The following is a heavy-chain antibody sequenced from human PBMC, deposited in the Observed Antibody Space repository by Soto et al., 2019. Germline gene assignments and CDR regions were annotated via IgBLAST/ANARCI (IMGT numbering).Heavy chain of an antibody. V-gene: IGHV3-21*01. CDR1: GFTFSSYS. CDR3: GTDFGYYDSSGYYYEVNWFDP. J-gene: IGHJ5*02. CDR2: ISSSSSYI. Sequence: GGSLRLSCAGSGFTFSSYSINWVRQAPGKGLEWVSSISSSSSYIYYADSVKGRFTISRDNAKNSLYLQMNSLRAEDTDVYYCGTDFGYYDSSGYYYEVNWFDPSGQRTLVAVSS. D-gene: IGHD3-22*01.